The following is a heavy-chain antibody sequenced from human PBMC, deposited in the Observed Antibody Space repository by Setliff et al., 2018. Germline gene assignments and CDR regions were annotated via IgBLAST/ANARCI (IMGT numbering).Heavy chain of an antibody. CDR1: GGTFKNYG. CDR2: INTKTGNP. V-gene: IGHV7-4-1*02. Sequence: ASVKVSCKASGGTFKNYGISWVRQAPGQGFEWMGWINTKTGNPTYAQDFTGRLVFSLDTSVNTAFVQISSLKAEDTAVYYCARDGGNGVDYWGQGTLVTVSS. D-gene: IGHD3-16*01. J-gene: IGHJ4*02. CDR3: ARDGGNGVDY.